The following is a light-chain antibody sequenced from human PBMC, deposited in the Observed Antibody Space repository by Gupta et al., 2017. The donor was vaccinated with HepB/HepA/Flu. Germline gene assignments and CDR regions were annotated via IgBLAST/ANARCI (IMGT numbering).Light chain of an antibody. V-gene: IGLV1-36*01. CDR2: FDD. Sequence: QSVLTQPPSVSDAPGQRVTISCSGSRSNTGDYAVTCYQQLPGQAPRLLIYFDDLRRSGVSDRFSGYKYATSASLAITGLQAEDEADYYCAAWDDSRNSWVFGGGTKLTVL. CDR3: AAWDDSRNSWV. CDR1: RSNTGDYA. J-gene: IGLJ3*02.